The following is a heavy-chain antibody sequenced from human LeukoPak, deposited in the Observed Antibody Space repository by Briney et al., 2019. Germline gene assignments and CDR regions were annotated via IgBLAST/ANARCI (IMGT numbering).Heavy chain of an antibody. CDR1: GFTFSNYP. CDR3: ARYRSPQAPILWFEDDYYYDMDV. Sequence: PGGSLRLSCAASGFTFSNYPMHWVRQAPGKGLEYVSAITSDGGTTYYANSVKGRFTISRDNSKNTLYLQMGSLRAEDMAVYFCARYRSPQAPILWFEDDYYYDMDVWGQGTTVTVSS. CDR2: ITSDGGTT. J-gene: IGHJ6*02. D-gene: IGHD3-10*01. V-gene: IGHV3-64*01.